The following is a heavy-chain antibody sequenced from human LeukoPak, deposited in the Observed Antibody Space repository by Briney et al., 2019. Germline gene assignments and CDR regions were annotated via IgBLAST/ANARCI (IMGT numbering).Heavy chain of an antibody. CDR2: ISAYNGNT. Sequence: GASVKVSCKASGYTFTSYGISWVRQAPGQGLGWMGWISAYNGNTNYAQKLEVRGTMTTDTSTSTAYMELRSLRSDDTAVYYCARDYDILTGFDPWGQGTLVTVSS. CDR1: GYTFTSYG. J-gene: IGHJ5*02. CDR3: ARDYDILTGFDP. D-gene: IGHD3-9*01. V-gene: IGHV1-18*01.